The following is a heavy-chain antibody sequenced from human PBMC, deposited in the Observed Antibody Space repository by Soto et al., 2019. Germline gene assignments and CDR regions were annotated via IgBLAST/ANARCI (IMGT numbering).Heavy chain of an antibody. Sequence: ASVKVSCKASGYTFTGYYMHWVRQAPGQGLEWMGWINPNSGGTNYAQKFQGWVTMTRDTSISTAYMELSRLRSDDTAVYYCARSLYRSSSLPLDYWGQGTLVTFSS. D-gene: IGHD6-6*01. V-gene: IGHV1-2*04. CDR3: ARSLYRSSSLPLDY. CDR1: GYTFTGYY. CDR2: INPNSGGT. J-gene: IGHJ4*02.